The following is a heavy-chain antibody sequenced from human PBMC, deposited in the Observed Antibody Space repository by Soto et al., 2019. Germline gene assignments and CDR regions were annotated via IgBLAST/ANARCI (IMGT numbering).Heavy chain of an antibody. V-gene: IGHV4-31*03. D-gene: IGHD4-17*01. CDR2: IYYSGST. CDR3: AIAVTTMTTYDY. Sequence: QVQLQESGPGLVKPSQTLSLTCTVSGGSISSGRYCWSWIRQHPGKGLEWIGYIYYSGSTYYNPSLKSRVTISVDTSKNQFSLKLSSVTAADTAVYYCAIAVTTMTTYDYWVQGTLVTVSS. J-gene: IGHJ4*02. CDR1: GGSISSGRYC.